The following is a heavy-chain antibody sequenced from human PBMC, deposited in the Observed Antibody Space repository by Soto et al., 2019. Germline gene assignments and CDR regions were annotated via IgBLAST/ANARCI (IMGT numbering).Heavy chain of an antibody. CDR3: ARDFNTNWKDARGALGY. J-gene: IGHJ4*02. CDR1: GFTFSSYS. CDR2: ISSSSSTI. V-gene: IGHV3-48*01. D-gene: IGHD1-20*01. Sequence: GGSLRLSCAASGFTFSSYSMNWVRQAPGKGLEWVSYISSSSSTIYYADSVKGRFTISRDNAKNSLYLQMNSLRAEDTAVYYCARDFNTNWKDARGALGYWGQGTLVTVS.